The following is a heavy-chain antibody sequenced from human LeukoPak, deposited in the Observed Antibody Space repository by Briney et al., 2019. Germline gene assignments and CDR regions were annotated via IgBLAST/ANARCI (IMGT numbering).Heavy chain of an antibody. Sequence: GGSLRLSCAASEFTFSSYWMSWVRQAPGKGLEWVAIIKQDGGQIYYLESVKGRFTVSRDNAKNLLYLQMNSLRAEDTAVYYCARLGARQMLEYWGQGTLVTVSS. CDR2: IKQDGGQI. CDR1: EFTFSSYW. J-gene: IGHJ4*02. D-gene: IGHD4-17*01. V-gene: IGHV3-7*01. CDR3: ARLGARQMLEY.